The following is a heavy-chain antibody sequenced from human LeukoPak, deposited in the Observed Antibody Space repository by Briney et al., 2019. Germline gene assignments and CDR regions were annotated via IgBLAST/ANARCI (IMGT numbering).Heavy chain of an antibody. V-gene: IGHV4-39*07. D-gene: IGHD6-13*01. CDR3: ARESSSSWPFDY. CDR1: GGSISSSSYY. Sequence: SETLSLTCTVSGGSISSSSYYWGWIRQPPGKGLEWIGSIYYSGSTYYNPSLKSRVTISVDTSKNQFSLKLSSVTAADTAVYYCARESSSSWPFDYWGQGTLVTVSS. J-gene: IGHJ4*02. CDR2: IYYSGST.